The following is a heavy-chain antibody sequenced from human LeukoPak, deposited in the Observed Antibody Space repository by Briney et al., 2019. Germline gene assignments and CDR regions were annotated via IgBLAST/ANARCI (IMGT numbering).Heavy chain of an antibody. CDR3: ARGGGDRLY. D-gene: IGHD2-21*02. Sequence: PGGSLRLSCTASGFTFSSYRMNSVRQAPGKGLEWVSSISYSSSYIYYADSVKGRFTISRDNAKNSLYLQMNSLRAEDTAVYYCARGGGDRLYWGQGTLVTVSS. V-gene: IGHV3-21*01. CDR2: ISYSSSYI. CDR1: GFTFSSYR. J-gene: IGHJ4*02.